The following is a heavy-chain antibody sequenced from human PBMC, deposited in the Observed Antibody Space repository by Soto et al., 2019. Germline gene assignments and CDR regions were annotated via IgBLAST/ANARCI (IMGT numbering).Heavy chain of an antibody. J-gene: IGHJ2*01. V-gene: IGHV4-39*01. CDR2: IYYSGST. CDR3: ARQGGRQYWYFDL. D-gene: IGHD1-26*01. CDR1: GGSISSSSYY. Sequence: QQQLQESGPGLVKPSETLSLTCTVSGGSISSSSYYWGWIRQPPGKGLEWIGSIYYSGSTYYNPSLKSRVTISVDTSKNQFSLKLSSVTAADTAVYYCARQGGRQYWYFDLWGRGTLVTVSS.